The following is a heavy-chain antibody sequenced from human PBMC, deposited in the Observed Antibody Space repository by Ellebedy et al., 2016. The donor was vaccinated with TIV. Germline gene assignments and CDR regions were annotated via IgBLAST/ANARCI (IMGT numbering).Heavy chain of an antibody. D-gene: IGHD1-26*01. J-gene: IGHJ4*02. CDR1: GFSFSTYG. V-gene: IGHV3-33*01. CDR3: VRGAGSYHFDY. CDR2: IWYDGFNK. Sequence: GESLKISCAASGFSFSTYGMHWVRQAPGQGLEWVAVIWYDGFNKDYADSVKGRFTISRDNSKSTLYLEMNSLRAEDTAVYYCVRGAGSYHFDYWGQGTLVTV.